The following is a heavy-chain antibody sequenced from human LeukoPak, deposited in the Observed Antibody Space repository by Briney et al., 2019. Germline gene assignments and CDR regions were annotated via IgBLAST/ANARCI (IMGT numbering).Heavy chain of an antibody. D-gene: IGHD3-10*01. Sequence: GASVTVSCKASGYTFTNYYIHWVREAPGQGLEWMGIINPSSGSTGYAQKFQDRVTMTRDTSTSTLYLELSSLWSEDTAVYYCARGGSGSHYSPFDYWGQGTLVTVSS. J-gene: IGHJ4*02. V-gene: IGHV1-46*01. CDR1: GYTFTNYY. CDR2: INPSSGST. CDR3: ARGGSGSHYSPFDY.